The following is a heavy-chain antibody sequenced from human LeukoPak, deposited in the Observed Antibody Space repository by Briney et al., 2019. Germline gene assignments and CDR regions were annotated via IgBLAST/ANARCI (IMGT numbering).Heavy chain of an antibody. CDR2: IYPGDSDT. CDR1: GYIFTSYW. V-gene: IGHV5-51*01. J-gene: IGHJ6*03. Sequence: GESLKISCKGSGYIFTSYWIGWVRQMPGKGLEWMGIIYPGDSDTRYSPSFQGQVTISADKSISTAYLQWSSLKASDTAMYYCARRIGGSGSYRPHPNRKYYYYYMDVWGKGTTVTVSS. CDR3: ARRIGGSGSYRPHPNRKYYYYYMDV. D-gene: IGHD3-10*01.